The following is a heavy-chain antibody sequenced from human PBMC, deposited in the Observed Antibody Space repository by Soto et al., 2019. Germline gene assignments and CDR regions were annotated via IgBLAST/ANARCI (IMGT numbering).Heavy chain of an antibody. CDR2: ISSSSSTI. D-gene: IGHD2-2*01. V-gene: IGHV3-48*02. CDR3: ARDPNQLLGISTTYAYYYYGMDV. Sequence: GGSLRPSCAASGFTFSRYSMKWVRQAPGKGLEWVSYISSSSSTIYYADSVKGRFTISRDNAKNSLYLQMNSLRDEDTAVYYCARDPNQLLGISTTYAYYYYGMDVWGQGTTVTVSS. J-gene: IGHJ6*02. CDR1: GFTFSRYS.